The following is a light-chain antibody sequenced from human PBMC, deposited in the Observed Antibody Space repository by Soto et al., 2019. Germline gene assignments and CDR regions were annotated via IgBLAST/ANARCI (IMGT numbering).Light chain of an antibody. Sequence: DIQMTQSPSTLSASVGDRVTITCRASQSISSWLAWYQQEPGKAPKLLIYKASSLESGVPSRFSGSGSGTEFTLTISSLQPDDFATYYCQQYNSYSRTFGQGTKVEMK. CDR3: QQYNSYSRT. CDR1: QSISSW. CDR2: KAS. J-gene: IGKJ1*01. V-gene: IGKV1-5*03.